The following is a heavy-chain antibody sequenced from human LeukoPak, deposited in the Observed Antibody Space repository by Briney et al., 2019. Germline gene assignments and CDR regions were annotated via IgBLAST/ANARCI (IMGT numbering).Heavy chain of an antibody. CDR2: IYYSGST. V-gene: IGHV4-31*03. D-gene: IGHD2/OR15-2a*01. J-gene: IGHJ4*02. Sequence: SETLSLTCTVSDGSINSGGYYWSWIRQHPGKGLEWIGYIYYSGSTYYNPSLKSRVTISVDTSKNQFSLKLSSVTAADTAVYYCARGRSRGPYYFDYWGQGTLVTVSS. CDR1: DGSINSGGYY. CDR3: ARGRSRGPYYFDY.